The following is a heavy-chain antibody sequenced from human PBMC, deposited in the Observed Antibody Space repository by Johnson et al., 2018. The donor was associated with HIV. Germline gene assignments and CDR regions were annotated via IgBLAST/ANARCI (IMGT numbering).Heavy chain of an antibody. CDR1: GFTFDDYV. CDR3: TTDPITMVQETVPGDAFDI. D-gene: IGHD3-10*01. J-gene: IGHJ3*02. CDR2: ISWNSGSI. Sequence: EVQLLESGGGVVRPGGSLRLSCAASGFTFDDYVMHWVRQAPGKGLEWVSVISWNSGSIGYADSVKGRFTISRDNCKHSLYLQMNSLKTEDTAVYYCTTDPITMVQETVPGDAFDIWGQGTMVTVSS. V-gene: IGHV3-9*01.